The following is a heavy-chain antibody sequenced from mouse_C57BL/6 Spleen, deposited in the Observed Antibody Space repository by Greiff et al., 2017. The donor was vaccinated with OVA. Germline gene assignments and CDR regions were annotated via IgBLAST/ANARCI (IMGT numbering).Heavy chain of an antibody. CDR1: GFTFSNYW. V-gene: IGHV6-3*01. CDR2: IRFKSDNYAT. D-gene: IGHD1-1*01. CDR3: TGVPDYYGSSYYFDY. J-gene: IGHJ2*01. Sequence: EVQRVDSGGGLVQPGGSMKLSCVASGFTFSNYWMNWVRQSPEKGLEWVAQIRFKSDNYATHYAESVKGRFTISRDESKSSVYLQMNNLRAEDTGIDYCTGVPDYYGSSYYFDYWGKGTTLTVSS.